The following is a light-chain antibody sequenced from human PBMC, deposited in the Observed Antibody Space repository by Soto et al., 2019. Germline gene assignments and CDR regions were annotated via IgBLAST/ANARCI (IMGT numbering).Light chain of an antibody. CDR2: SVS. CDR3: QQLERYPST. J-gene: IGKJ4*01. V-gene: IGKV1-39*01. CDR1: QSICKH. Sequence: DIQMTQSPSSLSASVGDTVTITCRASQSICKHLNWYQQKPGKAPKFLIYSVSSLQSGVPSRFSGSGSGTDFTLTISSLQPEDFATYYCQQLERYPSTFGGGTKVDIK.